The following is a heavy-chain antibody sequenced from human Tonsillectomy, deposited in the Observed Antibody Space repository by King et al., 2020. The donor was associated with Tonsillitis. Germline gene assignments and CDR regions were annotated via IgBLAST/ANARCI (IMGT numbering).Heavy chain of an antibody. Sequence: VQLVESGGGLVKLGGSLRLSCAASGFTFSSYSMNWVRQAPGKGLEWVSSISSSSSYIYYADSVKGRFTISRDNAKNSLYLQMNSLRAEDTAVYYCARDLRLYGSGSLKFLFDYWGQGTLVTVSS. CDR2: ISSSSSYI. D-gene: IGHD3-10*01. J-gene: IGHJ4*02. V-gene: IGHV3-21*01. CDR3: ARDLRLYGSGSLKFLFDY. CDR1: GFTFSSYS.